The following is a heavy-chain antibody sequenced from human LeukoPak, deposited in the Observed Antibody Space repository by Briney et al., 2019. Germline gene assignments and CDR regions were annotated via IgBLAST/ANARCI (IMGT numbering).Heavy chain of an antibody. CDR3: AKSGLNRFDY. J-gene: IGHJ4*02. CDR2: FSGSGGST. Sequence: PGGSLRLSCAVSGFTVSGNYMSWVRQAPGKGLEWVSTFSGSGGSTHYADSVKGRFTISRDNSKNTLYLQMNSLRAEDTAVYYCAKSGLNRFDYWGQGTLVTVSS. D-gene: IGHD2-15*01. CDR1: GFTVSGNY. V-gene: IGHV3-23*01.